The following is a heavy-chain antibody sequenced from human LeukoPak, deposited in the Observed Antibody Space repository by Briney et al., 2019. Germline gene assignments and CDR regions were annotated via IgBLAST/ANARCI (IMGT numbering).Heavy chain of an antibody. CDR3: AKDMIGGPPDYFDY. V-gene: IGHV3-30*04. J-gene: IGHJ4*02. CDR2: TPSAVSLK. Sequence: PAGSSRLSRAAAAPLFSDYAMHWDRPAPSNLMEWVAVTPSAVSLKYYGDDGRGRFTISRDTSKKPLCLQMSSLRTEDTAVYFCAKDMIGGPPDYFDYWGQGTLVTVSS. CDR1: APLFSDYA. D-gene: IGHD3-16*01.